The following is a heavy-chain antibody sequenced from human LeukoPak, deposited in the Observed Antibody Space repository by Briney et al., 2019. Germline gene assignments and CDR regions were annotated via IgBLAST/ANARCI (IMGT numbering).Heavy chain of an antibody. CDR1: GFTFSIYA. V-gene: IGHV3-23*01. Sequence: PGGSLRLSCAASGFTFSIYAMSWVRQAPGKGLEWVSAISGSGGSTYYADSVKGRFTISRGNSKNTLYLQMNSLRAEDTAVYYCAKRSGDWLLYRYFDYWGQGTLVTVSS. CDR3: AKRSGDWLLYRYFDY. J-gene: IGHJ4*02. CDR2: ISGSGGST. D-gene: IGHD3-9*01.